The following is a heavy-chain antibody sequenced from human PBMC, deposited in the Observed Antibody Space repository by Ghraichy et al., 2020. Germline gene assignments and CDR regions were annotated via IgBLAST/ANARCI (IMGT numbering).Heavy chain of an antibody. Sequence: SETLSLTCAVYGGSFSGYYWSWIRQPPGKGLEWIGEINHSGSTNYNPSLKSRVTISVDTSKNQFSLKLSSVTAADTAVYYCARGWAVTTHYGMDVWGQGTTATLS. CDR3: ARGWAVTTHYGMDV. D-gene: IGHD4-17*01. J-gene: IGHJ6*02. V-gene: IGHV4-34*01. CDR1: GGSFSGYY. CDR2: INHSGST.